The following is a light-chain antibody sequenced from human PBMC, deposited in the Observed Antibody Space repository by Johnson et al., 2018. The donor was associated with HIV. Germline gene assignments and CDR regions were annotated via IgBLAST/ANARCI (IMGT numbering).Light chain of an antibody. CDR3: GTWDSSLSADD. Sequence: QSMLTQPPSVSAAPGQKVTISCSGSGSNIGNNYVSWYQQLPGSAPKLLIYENNKRPSGIPGRFSGSKSGTSATLGITGLQTGDEADYYCGTWDSSLSADDCGPWTKVTVL. J-gene: IGLJ1*01. CDR2: ENN. V-gene: IGLV1-51*02. CDR1: GSNIGNNY.